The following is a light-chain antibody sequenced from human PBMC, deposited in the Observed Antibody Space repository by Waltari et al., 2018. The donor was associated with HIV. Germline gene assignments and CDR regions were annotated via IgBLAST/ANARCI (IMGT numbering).Light chain of an antibody. J-gene: IGLJ2*01. CDR1: SSDIGGYNY. CDR2: EVS. CDR3: SSYAGSSSFVV. V-gene: IGLV2-14*01. Sequence: QSVLTQPASVSGSPGQSITISCTGTSSDIGGYNYVSWYQQHPGKAPKLLSYEVSNLPSGGSDRFSGSRSGNTASMTISGLQAEDEADYLCSSYAGSSSFVVFGGGTKLTVL.